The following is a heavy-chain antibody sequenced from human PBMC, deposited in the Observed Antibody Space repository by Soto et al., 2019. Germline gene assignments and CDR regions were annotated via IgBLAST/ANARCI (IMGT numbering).Heavy chain of an antibody. J-gene: IGHJ6*02. Sequence: RESLRLSCAASGFTFSNAWMNWVRQAPGKGLEWVGRIKSKTDGGTTDYAAPVKGRFTISRDDSKNTLYLQMNSLKTEDTAVYYCTTALSSSSWTYYYYYGMDVWGQGTTVTVSS. CDR1: GFTFSNAW. CDR3: TTALSSSSWTYYYYYGMDV. D-gene: IGHD6-13*01. CDR2: IKSKTDGGTT. V-gene: IGHV3-15*07.